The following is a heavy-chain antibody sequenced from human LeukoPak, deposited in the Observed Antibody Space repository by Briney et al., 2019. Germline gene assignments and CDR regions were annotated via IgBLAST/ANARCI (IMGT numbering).Heavy chain of an antibody. Sequence: SETLSLTCAVYGGSFSGYYWSWIRQPPGKGLEWIGEINHSGSTNYNPSLKSRVTMSVDTSKNQFSLKLSSVTAADTAVYYCARPIYIAAAGNWFDPWGQGTLVTVSS. V-gene: IGHV4-34*01. D-gene: IGHD6-13*01. CDR1: GGSFSGYY. CDR3: ARPIYIAAAGNWFDP. J-gene: IGHJ5*02. CDR2: INHSGST.